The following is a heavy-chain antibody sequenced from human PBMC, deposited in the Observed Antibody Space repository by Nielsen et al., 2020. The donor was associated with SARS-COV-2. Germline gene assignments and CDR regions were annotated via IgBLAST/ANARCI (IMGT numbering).Heavy chain of an antibody. CDR2: IDNDGSST. CDR3: ARESYSWSWYGPDY. Sequence: GESLKISCTVSGFTFTDYWMHWLRQSPGKGPVWFSRIDNDGSSTTYADSVRGRFTISRDNARNTLFLQLHSLRAEDTAVYYCARESYSWSWYGPDYWGQGTQVTVSS. D-gene: IGHD1-26*01. J-gene: IGHJ4*02. CDR1: GFTFTDYW. V-gene: IGHV3-74*03.